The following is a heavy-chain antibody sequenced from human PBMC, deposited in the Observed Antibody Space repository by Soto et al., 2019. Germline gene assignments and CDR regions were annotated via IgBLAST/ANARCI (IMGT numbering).Heavy chain of an antibody. J-gene: IGHJ5*02. CDR1: GFTFSNYN. CDR2: ISDSSSTI. CDR3: ARGVGYNCFDP. V-gene: IGHV3-48*02. Sequence: EVQLVESGGGLVQPGGSLRLSCAASGFTFSNYNMNWVRQAPGKGLEWVSYISDSSSTIYYADSVKGRFTISRDNAKNSLYLQMNSQRDEDTAVYYCARGVGYNCFDPWGQGTLVTVSS.